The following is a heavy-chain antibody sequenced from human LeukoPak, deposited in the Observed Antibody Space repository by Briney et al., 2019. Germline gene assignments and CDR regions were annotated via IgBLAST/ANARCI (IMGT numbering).Heavy chain of an antibody. Sequence: GGSLRLSCVASGFSFSSYWMTWVRQAPGKGLEWVANIKQDGSKKSYVDSVKGPFTISRDNPKNSLYLQMNSLRAEDTAIYYCTRVGYIDEGIDYWGQGTLVTVSS. V-gene: IGHV3-7*04. CDR2: IKQDGSKK. J-gene: IGHJ4*02. D-gene: IGHD5-24*01. CDR3: TRVGYIDEGIDY. CDR1: GFSFSSYW.